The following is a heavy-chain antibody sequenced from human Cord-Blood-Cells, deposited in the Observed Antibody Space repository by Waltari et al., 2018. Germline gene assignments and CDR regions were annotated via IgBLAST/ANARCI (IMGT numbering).Heavy chain of an antibody. J-gene: IGHJ5*02. CDR1: GGSFSGYY. Sequence: QVKLQQWGAGLLKPSEPLSLTCPAYGGSFSGYYWSWVRRPPGKGREWIGEIIHSGSTNYNPSLKSRVTISVDTAKNQFSLKLSSVTAADTAVYYCARGQGGNWFDPWGQGTLVTVSS. CDR2: IIHSGST. CDR3: ARGQGGNWFDP. V-gene: IGHV4-34*01. D-gene: IGHD2-15*01.